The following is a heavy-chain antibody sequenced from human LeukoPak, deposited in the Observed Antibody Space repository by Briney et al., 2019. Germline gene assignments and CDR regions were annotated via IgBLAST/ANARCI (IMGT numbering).Heavy chain of an antibody. CDR2: IYYSGST. D-gene: IGHD6-13*01. J-gene: IGHJ5*02. CDR1: GGSISSYY. CDR3: AGMSSSSWYTRRDNWFDP. V-gene: IGHV4-59*06. Sequence: SETLSLTCTVSGGSISSYYWSWIRQPPGKGLEWIGYIYYSGSTYYNPSLKSRVTISVDTSKNQFSLKLSSVTAADTAVYYCAGMSSSSWYTRRDNWFDPWGQGTLVTVSS.